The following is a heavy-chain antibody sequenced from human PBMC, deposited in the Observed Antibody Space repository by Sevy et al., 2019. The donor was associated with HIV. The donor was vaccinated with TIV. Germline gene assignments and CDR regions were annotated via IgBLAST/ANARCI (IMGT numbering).Heavy chain of an antibody. J-gene: IGHJ4*02. CDR3: ASGDKTMITDLDY. CDR1: GFTFSNYA. Sequence: GGSLRLSCGASGFTFSNYAMSWVRQAPGKGPEWVSGINNGGSTYYADSVKGRFTISRYNSKKMVFLQMNSLRAEDTAVYYGASGDKTMITDLDYWGQGALVTVSS. CDR2: INNGGST. V-gene: IGHV3-23*01. D-gene: IGHD3-16*01.